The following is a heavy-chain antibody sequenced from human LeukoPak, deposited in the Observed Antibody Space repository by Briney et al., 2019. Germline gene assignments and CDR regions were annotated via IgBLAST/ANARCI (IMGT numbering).Heavy chain of an antibody. Sequence: GRSLRLSCVVSGFTFRSYAMYWVRQAPGKGLEWVSEISGSPDNTYYADSVKGRFATSRDDSRNTLYLQMNSLRAEGTAVYYCARLVGVSPLDYWGQGTPVTVSS. J-gene: IGHJ4*02. CDR3: ARLVGVSPLDY. D-gene: IGHD3-16*01. CDR2: ISGSPDNT. CDR1: GFTFRSYA. V-gene: IGHV3-23*01.